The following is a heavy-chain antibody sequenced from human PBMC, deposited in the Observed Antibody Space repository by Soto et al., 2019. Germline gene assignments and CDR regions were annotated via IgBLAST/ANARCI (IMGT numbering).Heavy chain of an antibody. CDR2: INHSGST. Sequence: QVQLQQWGAGLLKPSETLSLTCAVYGGSFSGYYWSWIRQPPGKGLEWIGEINHSGSTNYNPSLKSRVTLSVDTSKNQFSRKLSSVTAADTAVYYCARRSAAGPWGQGTLVTVSS. CDR3: ARRSAAGP. V-gene: IGHV4-34*01. CDR1: GGSFSGYY. J-gene: IGHJ5*02. D-gene: IGHD6-25*01.